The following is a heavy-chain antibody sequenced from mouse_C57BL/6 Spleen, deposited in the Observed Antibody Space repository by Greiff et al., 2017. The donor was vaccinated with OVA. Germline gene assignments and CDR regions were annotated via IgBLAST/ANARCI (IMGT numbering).Heavy chain of an antibody. V-gene: IGHV3-8*01. D-gene: IGHD1-1*01. J-gene: IGHJ4*01. CDR3: ARITTVVRDMDD. CDR1: GYSITSDY. Sequence: EVQLQQSGPGLAKPSQTLSLTCSVTGYSITSDYWNWIRKFPGNKLEYMGYISYSGSTYYYPSLKSRLSITRDTYKNQYYRQLNSVTTEDTATDYCARITTVVRDMDDWGQGTSVTVSS. CDR2: ISYSGST.